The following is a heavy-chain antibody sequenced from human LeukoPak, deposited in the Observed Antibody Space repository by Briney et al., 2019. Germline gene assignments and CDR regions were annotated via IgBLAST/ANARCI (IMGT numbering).Heavy chain of an antibody. CDR1: GFTFSSYS. V-gene: IGHV3-21*06. CDR3: ARGPPGDY. D-gene: IGHD3-10*01. Sequence: GGSLRLSCAASGFTFSSYSMHWVRQAPGKGLEWVSYISSISSYIYYADSVKGRFTISRDNTKNSLYLQMNSLRAEDTAVYYCARGPPGDYWGQGTLVTVSS. J-gene: IGHJ4*02. CDR2: ISSISSYI.